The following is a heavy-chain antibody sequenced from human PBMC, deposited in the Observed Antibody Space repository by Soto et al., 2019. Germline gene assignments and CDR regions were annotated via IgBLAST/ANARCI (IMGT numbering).Heavy chain of an antibody. CDR2: IVVGSGNT. CDR3: AADSPLLEFWSVLDYGMDV. CDR1: GFTFTSSA. J-gene: IGHJ6*02. V-gene: IGHV1-58*01. Sequence: SVKVSCKASGFTFTSSAVQWVRQARGQRLEWIGWIVVGSGNTNYAQKFQERVTITRDMSTSTAYMELSSLRSEDTAVYYCAADSPLLEFWSVLDYGMDVWGQGTTVTVSS. D-gene: IGHD3-3*01.